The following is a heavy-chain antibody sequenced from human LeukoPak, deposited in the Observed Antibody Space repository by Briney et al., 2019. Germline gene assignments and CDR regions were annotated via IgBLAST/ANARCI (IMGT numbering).Heavy chain of an antibody. D-gene: IGHD5-12*01. CDR1: GFTFSSYE. CDR3: AKDIVAGYHFYYYYMDV. J-gene: IGHJ6*03. CDR2: INSRGSTI. V-gene: IGHV3-48*03. Sequence: GGSLRLSCAASGFTFSSYEMNWVRQAPGKGLEWVSFINSRGSTIYYVDSVKGRFTISRDNAKNSLYLQMNSLRAEDTAVYYCAKDIVAGYHFYYYYMDVWGKGTTVTVSS.